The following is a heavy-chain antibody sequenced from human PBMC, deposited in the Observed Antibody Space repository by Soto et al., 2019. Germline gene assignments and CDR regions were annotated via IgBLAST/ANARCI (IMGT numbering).Heavy chain of an antibody. V-gene: IGHV4-34*01. CDR2: IHHDGGT. D-gene: IGHD3-10*01. CDR3: ARGYGEEWPTSDF. Sequence: QVQLQQWGAGLLKPSETLSLTCTVYGGSFSRYHWNWIRQAPGKGLEWIGEIHHDGGTNYSPSLRGRVPITVGTSKNEFSLKLSSVTAADTAVYYCARGYGEEWPTSDFWGQGTLVTVSS. J-gene: IGHJ4*02. CDR1: GGSFSRYH.